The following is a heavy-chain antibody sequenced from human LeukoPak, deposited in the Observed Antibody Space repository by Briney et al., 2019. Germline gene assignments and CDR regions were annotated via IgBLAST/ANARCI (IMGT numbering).Heavy chain of an antibody. Sequence: GGSLRLSCAASGFTFSSYAMSWVRQAPEKGLEWVSATSGSGASAYYADSVKGRFTISRDNSKNTLYLQMNSLRVEDTAVYYCAKDRPHPSAEPTNFDYWGQGTLVTVSS. V-gene: IGHV3-23*01. CDR1: GFTFSSYA. CDR3: AKDRPHPSAEPTNFDY. J-gene: IGHJ4*02. D-gene: IGHD1-14*01. CDR2: TSGSGASA.